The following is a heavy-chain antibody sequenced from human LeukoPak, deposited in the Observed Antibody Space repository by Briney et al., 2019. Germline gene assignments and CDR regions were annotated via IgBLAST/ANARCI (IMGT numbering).Heavy chain of an antibody. D-gene: IGHD3/OR15-3a*01. CDR3: ASGLATSPFDY. Sequence: GASVKVSCKASGYTFTGYYMYWVRQAPGQGLEWMGWINPNSGGTNYAQKFQGRVTMSWDTSISTAYMELTRLTSDDTAVYYCASGLATSPFDYWGQGTLVTVSS. J-gene: IGHJ4*02. CDR2: INPNSGGT. CDR1: GYTFTGYY. V-gene: IGHV1-2*02.